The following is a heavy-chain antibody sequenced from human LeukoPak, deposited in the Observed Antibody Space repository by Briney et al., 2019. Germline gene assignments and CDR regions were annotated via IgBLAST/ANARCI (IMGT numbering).Heavy chain of an antibody. V-gene: IGHV1-2*04. Sequence: ASVKVSCKASGYTFTSHDINWVRQATGQGLEWMGWINPNSGGTNYAQKFQGWVTMTRDTSISTAYMELSRLRSDDTAVYYCAREAYCGGDCPSAFDIWGQGTMVTVSS. J-gene: IGHJ3*02. D-gene: IGHD2-21*02. CDR2: INPNSGGT. CDR3: AREAYCGGDCPSAFDI. CDR1: GYTFTSHD.